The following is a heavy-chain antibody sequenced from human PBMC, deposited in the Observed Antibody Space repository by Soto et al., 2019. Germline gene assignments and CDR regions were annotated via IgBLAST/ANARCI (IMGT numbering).Heavy chain of an antibody. J-gene: IGHJ4*02. CDR1: EFTFNSDA. Sequence: GGSLRFSCAAYEFTFNSDAMRCFRQAPGKGLEWVSAIIGSGDSTYYADSVKGRFTISRDNSKNTLYLQMNSLRAEDTAVYYCANVLAVSGTGAGSFDFRGQGT. V-gene: IGHV3-23*01. CDR3: ANVLAVSGTGAGSFDF. CDR2: IIGSGDST. D-gene: IGHD3-3*02.